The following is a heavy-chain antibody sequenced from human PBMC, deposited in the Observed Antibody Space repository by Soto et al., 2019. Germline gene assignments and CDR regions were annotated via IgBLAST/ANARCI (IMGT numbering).Heavy chain of an antibody. CDR2: INAGNGNT. V-gene: IGHV1-3*01. Sequence: ASVKVSCKACGDTFTSYAMHWVRQAPGQRLEWMGWINAGNGNTNYAQKFQGRVTMTRNTSISTAYMELSSLRSEDTAVYYCARESIAARLGYYYYYMDVWGKGTTVTVSS. CDR1: GDTFTSYA. J-gene: IGHJ6*03. D-gene: IGHD6-6*01. CDR3: ARESIAARLGYYYYYMDV.